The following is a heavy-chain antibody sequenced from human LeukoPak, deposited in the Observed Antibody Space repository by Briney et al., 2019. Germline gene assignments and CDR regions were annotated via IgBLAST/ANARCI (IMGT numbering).Heavy chain of an antibody. CDR3: ATSSGYSHTWGVFDY. D-gene: IGHD5-18*01. Sequence: ASVKVSCTTSGYTFTKYYMHWVRQAPGQGLEWMGWMNPNSGGTNYTQKFQGRVTMTRDTSINTAYMELSRLKSDDTAVYYCATSSGYSHTWGVFDYWGQGALVTVSS. V-gene: IGHV1-2*02. J-gene: IGHJ4*02. CDR1: GYTFTKYY. CDR2: MNPNSGGT.